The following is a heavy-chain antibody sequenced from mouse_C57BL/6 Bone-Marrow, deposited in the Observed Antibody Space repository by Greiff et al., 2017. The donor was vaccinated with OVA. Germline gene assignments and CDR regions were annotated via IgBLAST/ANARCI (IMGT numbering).Heavy chain of an antibody. V-gene: IGHV2-2*01. Sequence: QVQLKQSGPGLVQPSQSLSITCTVSGFSLTSYGVHWVRQSPGKGLEWLGVIWSGGSTDYNAAFISRLSISKDNSKSQVFFKMNSLQADDTAIYYCARSFMRPYSSYAMDYWGQGTSVTVSS. CDR2: IWSGGST. D-gene: IGHD1-1*01. J-gene: IGHJ4*01. CDR3: ARSFMRPYSSYAMDY. CDR1: GFSLTSYG.